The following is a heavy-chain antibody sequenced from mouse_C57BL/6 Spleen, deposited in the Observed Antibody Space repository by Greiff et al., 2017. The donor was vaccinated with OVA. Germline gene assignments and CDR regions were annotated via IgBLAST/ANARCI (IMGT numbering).Heavy chain of an antibody. D-gene: IGHD2-4*01. Sequence: EVKVVESGPELVKPGASVKMSCKASGYTFTDYNMHWVKQSHGKSLEWIGYINPNNGGTSYNQKFKGKATLTVNKSSSTAYMELRSLTSEDSAVYYCAKAYDYDDGFAYWGQGTLVTVSA. J-gene: IGHJ3*01. CDR2: INPNNGGT. CDR1: GYTFTDYN. V-gene: IGHV1-22*01. CDR3: AKAYDYDDGFAY.